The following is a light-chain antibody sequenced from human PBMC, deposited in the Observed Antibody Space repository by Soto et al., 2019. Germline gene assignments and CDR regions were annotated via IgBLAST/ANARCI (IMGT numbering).Light chain of an antibody. Sequence: HSALTQPRSVSGSPGQSVTISCTGTSSDVGGYNYVSWYQQHPGKAPKLMIYDVSNRPSGVPDRFSGSKSGNTASLTISGLQAEEEADYYCCSYAGSYYVFGTGTKLTVL. CDR2: DVS. V-gene: IGLV2-11*01. CDR3: CSYAGSYYV. J-gene: IGLJ1*01. CDR1: SSDVGGYNY.